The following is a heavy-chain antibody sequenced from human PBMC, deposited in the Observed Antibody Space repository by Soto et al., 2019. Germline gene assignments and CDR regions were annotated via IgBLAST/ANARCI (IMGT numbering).Heavy chain of an antibody. J-gene: IGHJ6*02. CDR3: AGDQGYYYYGMDV. Sequence: ASETLSLTFTISGDSISSYYWSWILHPALKGLEWIGRIFTSGRTHYNPSLKSRVTMSVDTAKNQLSLKLTSVTAADTAVYFCAGDQGYYYYGMDVWGQGTTVPVSS. V-gene: IGHV4-4*07. CDR1: GDSISSYY. CDR2: IFTSGRT.